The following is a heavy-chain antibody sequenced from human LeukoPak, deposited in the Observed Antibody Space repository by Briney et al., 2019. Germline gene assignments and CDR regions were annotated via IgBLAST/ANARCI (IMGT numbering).Heavy chain of an antibody. CDR2: IYHSGST. V-gene: IGHV4-38-2*02. CDR1: GYSISSGYY. Sequence: KPSETLSLTCTVSGYSISSGYYWGWIRQPPGKGLEWIGSIYHSGSTYYNPSLKSRVTISVDTSKNQFSLKLGSVTAADTAVYYCAREWYCSGGSCQRAFDIWGQGTMVTVSS. CDR3: AREWYCSGGSCQRAFDI. D-gene: IGHD2-15*01. J-gene: IGHJ3*02.